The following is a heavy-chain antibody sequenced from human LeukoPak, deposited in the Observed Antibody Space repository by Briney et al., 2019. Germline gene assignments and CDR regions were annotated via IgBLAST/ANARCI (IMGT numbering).Heavy chain of an antibody. CDR1: GLTFSNYG. J-gene: IGHJ4*02. V-gene: IGHV3-30*02. CDR3: AKDGAYYIDDY. Sequence: GGSLRLSCATSGLTFSNYGMQWVRQAPGKGLEWVAFTGLDGNNEQYTDSLKGRFTISRDNSKNTPYLQMNSLRTEDTAVYYCAKDGAYYIDDYWGQGTLVTVSS. CDR2: TGLDGNNE. D-gene: IGHD3-10*01.